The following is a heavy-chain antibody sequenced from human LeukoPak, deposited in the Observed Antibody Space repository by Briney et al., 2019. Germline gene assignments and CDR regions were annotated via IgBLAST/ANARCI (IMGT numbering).Heavy chain of an antibody. Sequence: SVKVSCKASGGTFSSYAISWVRQAPGQGLEWIGGIIPIFGTANYAQKFQGRVTITTDESTSTAYMELSSLRSEDTAVYYCARGSGGNPYNWFDPWGQGTLVTVSS. CDR1: GGTFSSYA. CDR3: ARGSGGNPYNWFDP. J-gene: IGHJ5*02. D-gene: IGHD4-23*01. CDR2: IIPIFGTA. V-gene: IGHV1-69*05.